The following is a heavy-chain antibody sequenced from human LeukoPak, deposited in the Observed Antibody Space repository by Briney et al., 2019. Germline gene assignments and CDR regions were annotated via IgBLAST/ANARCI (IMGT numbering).Heavy chain of an antibody. D-gene: IGHD3-16*01. CDR1: GFTFNKFA. V-gene: IGHV3-23*01. J-gene: IGHJ3*01. Sequence: GGSLRLSCAASGFTFNKFAMTWVRQAPGKGLEWVSTIADAGTYYPDSVKGRFIISRDNSKNMLYLQLNSLRADDTAMYYCAKNLGPFDVRGQGTMVTVSS. CDR3: AKNLGPFDV. CDR2: IADAGT.